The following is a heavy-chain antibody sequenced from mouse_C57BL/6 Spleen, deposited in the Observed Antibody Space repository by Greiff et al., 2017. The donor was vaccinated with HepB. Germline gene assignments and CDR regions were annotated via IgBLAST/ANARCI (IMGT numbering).Heavy chain of an antibody. V-gene: IGHV1-7*01. CDR1: GYTFTSYW. J-gene: IGHJ1*03. Sequence: QVQLQQSGAELAKPGASVKLSCKASGYTFTSYWMHWVKQRPGQGLEWIGYINPSSGYTKYNQKFKDKATLTADKSSSTAYMQLSSLTYEDSAVYYCASGRPPQYFDVWGTGTPVTVSS. CDR2: INPSSGYT. CDR3: ASGRPPQYFDV. D-gene: IGHD6-1*01.